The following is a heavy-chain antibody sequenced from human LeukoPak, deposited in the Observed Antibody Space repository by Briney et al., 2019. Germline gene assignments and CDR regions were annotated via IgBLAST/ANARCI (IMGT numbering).Heavy chain of an antibody. V-gene: IGHV3-23*01. CDR1: GFTFSNFA. CDR3: ARRGYDSSGYPLSDAFDI. CDR2: ISGSGGNT. D-gene: IGHD3-22*01. J-gene: IGHJ3*02. Sequence: GGSLRLSCAGTGFTFSNFAMSWVRQAPGKGLEWVSVISGSGGNTYYADSVKGRFTISRDNSKNTLFLQMNTLRAGDTAIYYCARRGYDSSGYPLSDAFDIWGQGTLVTVSS.